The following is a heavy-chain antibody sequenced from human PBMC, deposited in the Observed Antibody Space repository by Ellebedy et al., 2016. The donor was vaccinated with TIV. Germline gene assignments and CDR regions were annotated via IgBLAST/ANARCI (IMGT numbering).Heavy chain of an antibody. Sequence: GESLKISXAASGFTVSSNYMSWVRQAPGKGLEWVSVLYSGGYTYYAGSVKGRFTISRHNSRNMLYLQINSLRAEDTAVYYCARGRRSASGMDVWGQGTTVTVSS. D-gene: IGHD2-15*01. J-gene: IGHJ6*02. V-gene: IGHV3-53*04. CDR2: LYSGGYT. CDR3: ARGRRSASGMDV. CDR1: GFTVSSNY.